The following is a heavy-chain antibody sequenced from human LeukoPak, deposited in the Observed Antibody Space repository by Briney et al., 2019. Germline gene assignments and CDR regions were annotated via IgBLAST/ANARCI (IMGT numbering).Heavy chain of an antibody. CDR2: ISGSGGST. D-gene: IGHD6-13*01. CDR3: AKDPGSSWYLGY. V-gene: IGHV3-23*01. J-gene: IGHJ4*02. CDR1: GFTFSGYA. Sequence: GGSLRLSCAASGFTFSGYAMSWVRQAPGKGLEWVSAISGSGGSTYYADSVKGRFTISRDNSKNTLYLQMNSLRAEDTAVYYCAKDPGSSWYLGYWGQGTLVTVSS.